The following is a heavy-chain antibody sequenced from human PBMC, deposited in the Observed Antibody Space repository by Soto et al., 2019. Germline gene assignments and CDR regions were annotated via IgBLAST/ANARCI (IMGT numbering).Heavy chain of an antibody. J-gene: IGHJ4*02. CDR2: MNPNCGTA. V-gene: IGHV1-8*01. D-gene: IGHD3-10*01. Sequence: ASVKVSCKASGYTFTSYDINWVRQATGQGLEWMGWMNPNCGTAGYAQKFQGRVTMTADESTSTAYMELSSLRSEDTAVYYCARDGSLAGTGSFDYWGQGTLVTVSS. CDR3: ARDGSLAGTGSFDY. CDR1: GYTFTSYD.